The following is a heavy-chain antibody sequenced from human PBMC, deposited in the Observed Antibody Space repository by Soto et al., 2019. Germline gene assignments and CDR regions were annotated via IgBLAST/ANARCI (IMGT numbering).Heavy chain of an antibody. CDR2: ISYDGSNK. J-gene: IGHJ4*02. D-gene: IGHD3-3*01. Sequence: QVQLVEYWGGVVQPGRSLRLSCAASGFTFSSYAMHWVRQAPGKGLEWVAVISYDGSNKYYADYVKGRFTISRDNSKNTLYLQINRLRAEDTAVYYGSSSQGLLEGLVYWGQGTLVTVSS. V-gene: IGHV3-30-3*01. CDR3: SSSQGLLEGLVY. CDR1: GFTFSSYA.